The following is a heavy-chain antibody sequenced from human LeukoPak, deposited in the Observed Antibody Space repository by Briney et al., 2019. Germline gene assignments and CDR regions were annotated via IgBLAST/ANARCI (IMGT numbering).Heavy chain of an antibody. J-gene: IGHJ4*02. CDR3: ATSIEKYYYDSSGYWYYFDY. CDR2: IYYSGST. CDR1: GGSISSGDYY. V-gene: IGHV4-30-4*01. Sequence: PSETLPLTCTVSGGSISSGDYYWSWIRQPPGKGLEWIGYIYYSGSTYYNPSLKSRVTISVDTSKNQFSLKLSSVTAADTAVYYCATSIEKYYYDSSGYWYYFDYWGQGTLVTVSS. D-gene: IGHD3-22*01.